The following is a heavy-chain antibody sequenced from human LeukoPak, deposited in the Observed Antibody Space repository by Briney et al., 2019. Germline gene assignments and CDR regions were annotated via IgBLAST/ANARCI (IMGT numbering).Heavy chain of an antibody. Sequence: GGSLRLSCVASGFTFSSYAMTWVRQAPGKGLEWVSTISASGTPTYFADSVKGRFTISRDNSRNTLYLQMNSLSPEDTAVYYCAKRGTYFDPWGQGTLVTASS. CDR3: AKRGTYFDP. CDR2: ISASGTPT. V-gene: IGHV3-23*01. D-gene: IGHD1-26*01. J-gene: IGHJ5*02. CDR1: GFTFSSYA.